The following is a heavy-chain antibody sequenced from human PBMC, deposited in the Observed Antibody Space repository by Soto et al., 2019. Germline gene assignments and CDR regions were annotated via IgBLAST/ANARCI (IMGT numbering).Heavy chain of an antibody. D-gene: IGHD6-19*01. CDR2: IWYDGSNK. Sequence: PGGSLRLSCAASGFTFSSYGMHWVRQAPGKGLEWVAVIWYDGSNKYYADSVKGRFTISRDNSKNTLYLQMNSLRAEDTAVYYCARDLSTESVAGTFYFWGGMDVWGQGTTVTVSS. CDR1: GFTFSSYG. J-gene: IGHJ6*02. V-gene: IGHV3-33*01. CDR3: ARDLSTESVAGTFYFWGGMDV.